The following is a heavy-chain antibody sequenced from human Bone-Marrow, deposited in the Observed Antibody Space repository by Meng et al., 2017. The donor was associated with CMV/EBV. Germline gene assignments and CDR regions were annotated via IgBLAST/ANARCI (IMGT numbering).Heavy chain of an antibody. V-gene: IGHV1-2*02. Sequence: ASVKVSCKASGYTFTGYYMRWVRQAPGQGLEWMGWISAYNGNTNYAQKFQGRVTMTRDTSISTAYMELSRLRSDDTAVYYCATDPIVGATQGYYGMDVWGQGTTVTVSS. J-gene: IGHJ6*02. D-gene: IGHD1-26*01. CDR3: ATDPIVGATQGYYGMDV. CDR2: ISAYNGNT. CDR1: GYTFTGYY.